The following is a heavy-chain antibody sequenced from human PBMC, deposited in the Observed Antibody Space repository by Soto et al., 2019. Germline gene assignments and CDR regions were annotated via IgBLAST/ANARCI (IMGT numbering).Heavy chain of an antibody. CDR1: GGSISAAGDS. CDR2: IYHSGTF. CDR3: ARDLGTTGPCYYGMDV. V-gene: IGHV4-30-2*01. Sequence: SATLSFTCTVSGGSISAAGDSWSWIRQPPGGGLEWIGYIYHSGTFLYNPSLKTRLTMSLDRSNNQFSLTLNSVTAADTAVYYCARDLGTTGPCYYGMDVWGQGTTVTVSS. J-gene: IGHJ6*02. D-gene: IGHD1-1*01.